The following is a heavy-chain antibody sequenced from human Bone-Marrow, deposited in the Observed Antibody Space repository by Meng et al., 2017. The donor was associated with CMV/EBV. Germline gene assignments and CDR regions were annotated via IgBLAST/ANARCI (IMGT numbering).Heavy chain of an antibody. Sequence: GESLKISCAASGFTFSSYAMSWVRQAPGKGLEWVAVIWYDGSNKYYADSVKGRFTISRDNSKNTLYLQMNSLRAEDTAVYYCARIPHYGSFGYFDYWGQGTLVTVSS. CDR2: IWYDGSNK. CDR3: ARIPHYGSFGYFDY. V-gene: IGHV3-33*08. D-gene: IGHD3-10*01. CDR1: GFTFSSYA. J-gene: IGHJ4*02.